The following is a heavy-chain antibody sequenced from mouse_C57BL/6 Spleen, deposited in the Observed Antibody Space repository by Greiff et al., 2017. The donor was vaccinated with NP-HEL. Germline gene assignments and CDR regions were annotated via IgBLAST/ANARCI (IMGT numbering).Heavy chain of an antibody. V-gene: IGHV1-55*01. Sequence: QVQLQQPGAELVKPGASVKLSCKASGYTFPSYWITWVKQRPGQGLEWIGDIYPGSGSTNYNEKFKSKATLTVDTTSSTAYMQLSSLTSGDSAVYYCARRYYGYWGQGTTLTVSS. D-gene: IGHD1-1*01. CDR2: IYPGSGST. J-gene: IGHJ2*01. CDR3: ARRYYGY. CDR1: GYTFPSYW.